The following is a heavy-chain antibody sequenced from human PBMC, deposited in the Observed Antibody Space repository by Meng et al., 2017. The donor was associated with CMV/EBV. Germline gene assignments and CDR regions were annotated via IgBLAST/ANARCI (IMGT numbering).Heavy chain of an antibody. V-gene: IGHV3-48*04. CDR3: ASFTIFGVVKDGMDV. Sequence: GESLKISCAASGFTFSSYSMNWVRQAPGKGLEWVSYISSSSSTIYYADSVKGRFTISRDNAKNSLYLQMNSLRAEDTAVYYCASFTIFGVVKDGMDVWDQGTTVTVSS. D-gene: IGHD3-3*01. CDR2: ISSSSSTI. J-gene: IGHJ6*02. CDR1: GFTFSSYS.